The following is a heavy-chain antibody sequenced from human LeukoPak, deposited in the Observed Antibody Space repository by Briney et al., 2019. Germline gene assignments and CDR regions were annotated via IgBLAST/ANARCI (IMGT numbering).Heavy chain of an antibody. J-gene: IGHJ4*02. Sequence: ASVKVSCKASGYTFTSYGISWVRQAPGQGLEWLGWSNTNTGNPAYAQGFTGRLVFSVDTSVSTTYLQISSLKAEDTAVYYCARARRSAAAPVGYYFDSWGQGTLVTVSS. CDR3: ARARRSAAAPVGYYFDS. V-gene: IGHV7-4-1*02. CDR2: SNTNTGNP. D-gene: IGHD3-3*01. CDR1: GYTFTSYG.